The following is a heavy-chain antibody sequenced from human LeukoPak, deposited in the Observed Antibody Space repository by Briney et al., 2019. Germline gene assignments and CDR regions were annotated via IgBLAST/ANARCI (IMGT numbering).Heavy chain of an antibody. J-gene: IGHJ6*03. CDR2: IYTSGST. D-gene: IGHD1-14*01. CDR1: GGSISSYY. CDR3: ARAHTGSFYYYYYYMDV. V-gene: IGHV4-4*07. Sequence: SSETLSLTCTVSGGSISSYYWSWIRQPAGKGLEWIGRIYTSGSTNYNPSLKSRVTMSVDTSKNQFSLKLSSVTAADTAVYYCARAHTGSFYYYYYYMDVWGKGTTVTVSS.